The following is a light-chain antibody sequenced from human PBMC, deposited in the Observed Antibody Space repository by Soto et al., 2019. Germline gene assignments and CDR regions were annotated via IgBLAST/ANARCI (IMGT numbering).Light chain of an antibody. CDR3: LLNMGGGFWV. CDR1: SGSVSPYY. CDR2: NTN. Sequence: QTVVTQEPSFSVSPGGTVTLTCGLTSGSVSPYYPSWYQQTPGQAPRTLIYNTNIRSSGVPDRFSGSILGNKAALTLTGAQAEDESDYYCLLNMGGGFWVFGGGTKVTVL. J-gene: IGLJ3*02. V-gene: IGLV8-61*01.